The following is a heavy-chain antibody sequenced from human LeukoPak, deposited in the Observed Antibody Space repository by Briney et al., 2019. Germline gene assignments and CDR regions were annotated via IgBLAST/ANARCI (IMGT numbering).Heavy chain of an antibody. D-gene: IGHD3/OR15-3a*01. CDR2: INHSGTT. V-gene: IGHV4-34*01. CDR1: AGSLSGQY. J-gene: IGHJ4*02. Sequence: SQTLSPTCVLYAGSLSGQYSSWIRPPPGKWLEWIGEINHSGTTNYNPSLKSRVTISVDTSKNQFSLKLTSVTAADTAVYYCARGGLANYFDYWGQGTLVPVSS. CDR3: ARGGLANYFDY.